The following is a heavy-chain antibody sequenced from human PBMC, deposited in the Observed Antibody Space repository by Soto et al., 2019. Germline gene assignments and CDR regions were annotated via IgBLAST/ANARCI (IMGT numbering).Heavy chain of an antibody. J-gene: IGHJ5*02. V-gene: IGHV4-31*03. CDR3: ARVKQAKTANWFDP. CDR1: GGSISSGGYY. CDR2: IYYSGST. Sequence: SDTLSLTCTVSGGSISSGGYYWSWIRQHPGKGLEWIGYIYYSGSTYYNPSLKSRVTISVDTSKNQFSLKLSSVTAADTAVYYCARVKQAKTANWFDPWGQGTLVTVSS.